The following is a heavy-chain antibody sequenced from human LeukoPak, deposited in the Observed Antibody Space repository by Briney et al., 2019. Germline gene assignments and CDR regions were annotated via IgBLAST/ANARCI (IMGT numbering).Heavy chain of an antibody. CDR2: ISYDGSDK. CDR1: GFTFSSFG. Sequence: PGGSLRLSCAASGFTFSSFGMHWVRQAPGKGLEWVAVISYDGSDKYYADSVKGRFTISRDNSKNTLYLQMNSLRAGDTAVYYCAKDQDIAAAAYYFDYWGQGTLVTVSS. V-gene: IGHV3-30*18. CDR3: AKDQDIAAAAYYFDY. D-gene: IGHD6-13*01. J-gene: IGHJ4*02.